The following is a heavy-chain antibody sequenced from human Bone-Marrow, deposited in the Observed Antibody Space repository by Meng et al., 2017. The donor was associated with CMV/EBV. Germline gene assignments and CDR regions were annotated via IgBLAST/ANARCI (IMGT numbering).Heavy chain of an antibody. CDR2: INHSGST. J-gene: IGHJ3*02. CDR1: GGSFSGYY. V-gene: IGHV4-34*01. CDR3: ARGGEGPMGITNDAFDI. D-gene: IGHD3-22*01. Sequence: GSLRLSCAVYGGSFSGYYWSWIRQPPGKGLEWIGEINHSGSTNYNPSLKSRVTISVDTSKNQFSLKLSSVTAADTAVYYCARGGEGPMGITNDAFDIWGQGTMVTFSS.